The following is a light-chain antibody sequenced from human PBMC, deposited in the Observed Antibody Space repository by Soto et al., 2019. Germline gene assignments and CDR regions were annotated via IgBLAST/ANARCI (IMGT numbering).Light chain of an antibody. V-gene: IGKV1-27*01. J-gene: IGKJ5*01. Sequence: DIQMTQSPSSLSASVGDRVTITCRASQGIRNFLAWYQQKPGKVPKLLISAASTLESGVPSRFSGSGSGTDFTLTITSLQPDDVATYYCPKYSSVITFGQGTRLEIK. CDR3: PKYSSVIT. CDR2: AAS. CDR1: QGIRNF.